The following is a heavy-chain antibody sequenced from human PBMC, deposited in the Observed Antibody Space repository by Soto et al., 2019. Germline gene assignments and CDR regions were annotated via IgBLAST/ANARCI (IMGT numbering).Heavy chain of an antibody. CDR2: IWYDGSNK. J-gene: IGHJ4*02. CDR1: GFTFNSYG. V-gene: IGHV3-33*01. D-gene: IGHD2-15*01. CDR3: ARDRSTPVLDY. Sequence: QVQLVESGGGVVQPGRSLRLSCAASGFTFNSYGMHWVRQAPGKGLEWVAVIWYDGSNKYYADSVKGRFTISRDNSKKTLYLQMNSLRAEDTAVYYCARDRSTPVLDYWGQGTLVTVSS.